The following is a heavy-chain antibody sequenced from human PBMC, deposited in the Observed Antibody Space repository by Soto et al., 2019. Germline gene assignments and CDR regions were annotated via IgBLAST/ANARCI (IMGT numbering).Heavy chain of an antibody. Sequence: LSLTCTVSGGSTTSDYWSWIRQPPGKGLEWLGYIFHSLGAKYNPSLGSRGTISLDTSRNQLSLSLRSVTAADTAIYFCVRDLNGSGDYWGQGTLVTVSS. CDR2: IFHSLGA. CDR1: GGSTTSDY. CDR3: VRDLNGSGDY. D-gene: IGHD3-10*01. V-gene: IGHV4-59*01. J-gene: IGHJ4*02.